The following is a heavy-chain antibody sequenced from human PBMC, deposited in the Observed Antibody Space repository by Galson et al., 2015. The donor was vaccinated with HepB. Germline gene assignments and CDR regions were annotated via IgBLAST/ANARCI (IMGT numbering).Heavy chain of an antibody. CDR2: IYHRGST. V-gene: IGHV4-30-2*01. J-gene: IGHJ4*02. Sequence: TLSLTCAVSGGSINSGGYSWSWIRQPPGKGLEWIGYIYHRGSTYYTPSLKSRVTISVDRSKNQFSLKLTSVTAADTAVYYCARGGPDYGSSFDYWGQGTLVTVSS. CDR1: GGSINSGGYS. CDR3: ARGGPDYGSSFDY. D-gene: IGHD4-17*01.